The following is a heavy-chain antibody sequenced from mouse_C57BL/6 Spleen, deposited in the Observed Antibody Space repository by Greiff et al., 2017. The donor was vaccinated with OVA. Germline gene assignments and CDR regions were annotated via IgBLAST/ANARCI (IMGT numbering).Heavy chain of an antibody. CDR3: ARSDGYYEGYFDV. CDR1: GYSFTSYY. V-gene: IGHV1-66*01. D-gene: IGHD2-3*01. Sequence: QVQLQQSGPELVKPGASVKISCKASGYSFTSYYIHWVKQRPGQGLEWIGWIYPGSGNTKYNEKFKGKATLTADTSSSTAYMQLSSLTSEDSAVYYCARSDGYYEGYFDVWGTGTTVTVSS. CDR2: IYPGSGNT. J-gene: IGHJ1*03.